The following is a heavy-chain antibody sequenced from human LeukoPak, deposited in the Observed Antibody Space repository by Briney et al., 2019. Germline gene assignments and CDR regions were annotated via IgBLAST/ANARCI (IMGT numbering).Heavy chain of an antibody. CDR2: INDSGGNT. Sequence: GGSLRLSCAAYGFTFSSYAMSWVRQAPGKGLEWVSTINDSGGNTYYTDSVKGRFAISRDNSKNTLYLHMNSLRAEDTALYYCVSFAPYDAFDIWGQGTMVTVSS. V-gene: IGHV3-23*01. CDR1: GFTFSSYA. CDR3: VSFAPYDAFDI. J-gene: IGHJ3*02.